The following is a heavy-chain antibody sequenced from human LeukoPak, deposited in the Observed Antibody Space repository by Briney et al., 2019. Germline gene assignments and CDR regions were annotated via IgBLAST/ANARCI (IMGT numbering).Heavy chain of an antibody. CDR2: INPNSGGA. Sequence: ASVKVSCKASGYTFTDYYMHWVRQAPGQGLEWMGWINPNSGGATYAQKFQARVTMTRDTSSSSAYMEMSRLRSDDTAVYYCARDGGVDCSGGSCYSEYFQHWGQGTLVTVSS. J-gene: IGHJ1*01. V-gene: IGHV1-2*02. CDR1: GYTFTDYY. CDR3: ARDGGVDCSGGSCYSEYFQH. D-gene: IGHD2-15*01.